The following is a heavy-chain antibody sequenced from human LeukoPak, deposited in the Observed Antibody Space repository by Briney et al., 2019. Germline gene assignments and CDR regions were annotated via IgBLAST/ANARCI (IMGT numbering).Heavy chain of an antibody. D-gene: IGHD1-26*01. J-gene: IGHJ4*02. CDR2: IYSGGST. V-gene: IGHV3-53*01. CDR1: GFTVSSNY. Sequence: PGGSLRLSCAASGFTVSSNYMSWVRRATGKGLKRVPVIYSGGSTYYADSVKGRFTISRDNSKNTLYLQMNSLRAEDTAVYYCAREGNGAFDYWGQGTLVTVSS. CDR3: AREGNGAFDY.